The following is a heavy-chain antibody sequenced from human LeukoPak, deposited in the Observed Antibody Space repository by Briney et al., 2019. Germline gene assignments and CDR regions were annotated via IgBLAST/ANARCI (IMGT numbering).Heavy chain of an antibody. CDR1: GFTFGDYA. D-gene: IGHD3-22*01. J-gene: IGHJ4*02. V-gene: IGHV3-49*03. CDR2: IRSKAYGGTA. Sequence: GGSLRLSCTGSGFTFGDYAMSWFRQAPGKGLEWVGFIRSKAYGGTAEYAASVKGRFTFPRDDSKNSLYLQMNSLKTEDTAVYYCARDNYDSSGYSLGYDYWGQGTLVTVSS. CDR3: ARDNYDSSGYSLGYDY.